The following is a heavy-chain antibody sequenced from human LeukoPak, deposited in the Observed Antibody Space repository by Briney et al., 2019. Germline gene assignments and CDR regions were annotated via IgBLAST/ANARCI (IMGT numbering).Heavy chain of an antibody. Sequence: PSETLSLTCTVSGGSISSYYWSWIRQPPGKGLEWIGYIYYTGNTNYSPSLESRVTISVDTSNNQISLKLTSVTAADTAVYYCARDLNYDFWSGYGYWGQGTLVTVSS. D-gene: IGHD3-3*01. V-gene: IGHV4-59*01. J-gene: IGHJ4*02. CDR3: ARDLNYDFWSGYGY. CDR1: GGSISSYY. CDR2: IYYTGNT.